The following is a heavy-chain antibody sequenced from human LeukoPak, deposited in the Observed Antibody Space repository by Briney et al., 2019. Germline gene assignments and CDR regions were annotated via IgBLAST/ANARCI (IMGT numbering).Heavy chain of an antibody. V-gene: IGHV3-20*04. CDR2: INWNGGST. CDR1: GFTFDDYG. D-gene: IGHD5-18*01. Sequence: GGSLRLSCAASGFTFDDYGMSWVRQAPGKGLEWVSGINWNGGSTGYADSVKGRFTISRDNAKNSLYLQMNSLRAEDTALYYCARRWIQLWLGYFDYWGQGTLVTVSS. J-gene: IGHJ4*02. CDR3: ARRWIQLWLGYFDY.